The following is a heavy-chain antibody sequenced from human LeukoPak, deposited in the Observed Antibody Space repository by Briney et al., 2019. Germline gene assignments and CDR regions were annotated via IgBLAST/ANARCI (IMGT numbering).Heavy chain of an antibody. CDR2: IYYSGST. Sequence: SETLSLTCTVSGGSISSYYWSWIRQPPGKGLEWIGYIYYSGSTNYNSSLKSRVTISVDTSKNQFSLKLSSVTAADTAVYYCTTAAIPTNWFDPWGQGTLVTVSS. CDR1: GGSISSYY. CDR3: TTAAIPTNWFDP. V-gene: IGHV4-59*01. D-gene: IGHD4-17*01. J-gene: IGHJ5*02.